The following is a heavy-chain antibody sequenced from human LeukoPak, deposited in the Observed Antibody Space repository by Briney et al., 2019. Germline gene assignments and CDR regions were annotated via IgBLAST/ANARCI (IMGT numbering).Heavy chain of an antibody. Sequence: SVKVSCKASGGTFSSYAISWVRQAPGQGLEWMGGIIPVYGTATYAQNFQGRVTITADESTTTAYMELSSLRSEDTAVYYCASDGRVFEYYYDSSDYFTFFDYWGQGTLVTVSS. V-gene: IGHV1-69*13. CDR1: GGTFSSYA. D-gene: IGHD3-22*01. CDR3: ASDGRVFEYYYDSSDYFTFFDY. J-gene: IGHJ4*02. CDR2: IIPVYGTA.